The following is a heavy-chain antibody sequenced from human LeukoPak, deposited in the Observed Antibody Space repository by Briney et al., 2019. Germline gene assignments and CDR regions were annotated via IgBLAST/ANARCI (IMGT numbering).Heavy chain of an antibody. D-gene: IGHD3-16*02. CDR3: ARGRTSSLDFDC. J-gene: IGHJ4*02. Sequence: PGGSLRLSCAASAFTFRSNHMSWVRQPAGKGLEWVSLIYSGGGTYYADSEKGRFTISRDNSKKTLYLQMNSLRAEDTAVYYCARGRTSSLDFDCWGERALVSVSS. CDR2: IYSGGGT. CDR1: AFTFRSNH. V-gene: IGHV3-66*01.